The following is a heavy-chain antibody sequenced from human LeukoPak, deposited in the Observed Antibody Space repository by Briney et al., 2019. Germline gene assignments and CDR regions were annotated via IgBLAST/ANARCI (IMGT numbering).Heavy chain of an antibody. V-gene: IGHV3-72*01. CDR3: ARVASLVYDY. CDR1: GFTFSDHY. Sequence: GRSLRLSCAASGFTFSDHYMDWVRQAPGKGLEFVGRIRNKANSYTTEYAASVKGRFTISRDDSKNSLYLQMNSLKTEDTAVYYCARVASLVYDYWGQGTLVTVSS. J-gene: IGHJ4*02. CDR2: IRNKANSYTT.